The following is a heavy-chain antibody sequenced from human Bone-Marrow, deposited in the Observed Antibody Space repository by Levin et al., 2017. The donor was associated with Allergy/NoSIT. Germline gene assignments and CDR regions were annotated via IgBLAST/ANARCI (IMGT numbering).Heavy chain of an antibody. D-gene: IGHD3-9*01. Sequence: GESLKISCAASGFTFSSYGMHWVRQAPGKGLEWVAVIWYDGSNKYYADSVKGRFTISRDNSKITLYLQMNSLRAEDTAVYYCARDRDDILGYYYYGMDVWGQGTTVTVSS. V-gene: IGHV3-33*01. CDR2: IWYDGSNK. CDR1: GFTFSSYG. J-gene: IGHJ6*02. CDR3: ARDRDDILGYYYYGMDV.